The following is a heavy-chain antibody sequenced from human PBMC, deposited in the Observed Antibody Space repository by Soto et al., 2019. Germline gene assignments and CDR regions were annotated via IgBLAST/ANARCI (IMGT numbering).Heavy chain of an antibody. J-gene: IGHJ4*02. V-gene: IGHV3-74*01. CDR2: IYNDGSRT. Sequence: PGGSLRLSFAASGFAFSSYWMHCVRQTPGKGPVWVSRIYNDGSRTAYADSVKGRFTISRDNAKNTMYLQMSSLTVEDTAVYYCARDLSGDTTPYFDTWGQGT. D-gene: IGHD1-1*01. CDR1: GFAFSSYW. CDR3: ARDLSGDTTPYFDT.